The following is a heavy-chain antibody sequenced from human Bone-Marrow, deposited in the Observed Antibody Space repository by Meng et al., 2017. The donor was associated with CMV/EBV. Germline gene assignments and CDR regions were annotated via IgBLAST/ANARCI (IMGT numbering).Heavy chain of an antibody. J-gene: IGHJ4*02. V-gene: IGHV1-2*02. CDR2: INPNSGGT. D-gene: IGHD6-13*01. Sequence: SVKVSCKASGYTFTGYYMHWVRQAPGQGLEWMGWINPNSGGTNYAQKFQGRVTMTRDTSISTAYMELSRLRSDDTAVYYCARDEQQHHGPSDYWGQGTLVTVYS. CDR1: GYTFTGYY. CDR3: ARDEQQHHGPSDY.